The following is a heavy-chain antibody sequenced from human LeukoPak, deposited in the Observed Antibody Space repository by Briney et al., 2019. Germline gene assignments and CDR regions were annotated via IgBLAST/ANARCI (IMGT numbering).Heavy chain of an antibody. CDR2: ISSSSSYI. D-gene: IGHD5-12*01. CDR1: GFTFSSYS. J-gene: IGHJ4*02. CDR3: ARDRKGGYDSAYYFDY. V-gene: IGHV3-21*01. Sequence: GGSQRLSCAASGFTFSSYSMNWVRQAPGKGLEWVSSISSSSSYIYYADSVKGRFTISRDNAKNSLYLQMNSLRAEDTAVYYCARDRKGGYDSAYYFDYWGQGTLVTVSS.